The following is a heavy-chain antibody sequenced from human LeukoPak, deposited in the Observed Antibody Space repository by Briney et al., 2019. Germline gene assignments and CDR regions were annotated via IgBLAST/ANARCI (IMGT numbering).Heavy chain of an antibody. Sequence: PSETLSLTCTVSGGSISSYYLIWMRQPPGKGLEWIAYISDIGSINYNPSLKSRVTISLDTSKNQFSLKLSSVTAADTAVYYCAGHHPRNTVDFWGQGTLVTVSS. D-gene: IGHD2/OR15-2a*01. V-gene: IGHV4-59*08. J-gene: IGHJ4*02. CDR1: GGSISSYY. CDR2: ISDIGSI. CDR3: AGHHPRNTVDF.